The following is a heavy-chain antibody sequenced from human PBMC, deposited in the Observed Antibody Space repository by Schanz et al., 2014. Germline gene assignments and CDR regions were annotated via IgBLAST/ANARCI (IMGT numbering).Heavy chain of an antibody. J-gene: IGHJ4*02. CDR2: ILGLASTT. V-gene: IGHV3-23*01. Sequence: EVQLLESGGGLVQPGGSLRLSCAASGFTFSTSAMSWVRQVPGKGLEWVSAILGLASTTYYADSVKGRFTISRDNSKNTLYLQMKSLRAEDTAVYYCARGGPAYYFDDWGQGTLVTVSS. CDR1: GFTFSTSA. CDR3: ARGGPAYYFDD.